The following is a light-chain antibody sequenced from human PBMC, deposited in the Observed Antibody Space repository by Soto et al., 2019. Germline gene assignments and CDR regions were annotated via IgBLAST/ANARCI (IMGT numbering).Light chain of an antibody. V-gene: IGKV1-39*01. Sequence: DIQMTQSPSSLSASVGDRVIITCRASQRISSYLNWYQQKPGKAPKLLIYAASSLQSGVPSRFSGSGSGTDFTLTISSLQPEDFATYYCQQTYNTPTFGQGTRLEIK. CDR3: QQTYNTPT. J-gene: IGKJ5*01. CDR2: AAS. CDR1: QRISSY.